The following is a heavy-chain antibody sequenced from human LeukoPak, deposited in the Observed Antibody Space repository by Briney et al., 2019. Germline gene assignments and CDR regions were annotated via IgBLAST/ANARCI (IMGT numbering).Heavy chain of an antibody. D-gene: IGHD1-7*01. CDR1: GESFSGYY. CDR2: INHSGYT. J-gene: IGHJ4*02. V-gene: IGHV4-34*01. Sequence: SSETLSLTCAVYGESFSGYYWSWIRQPPGKGLEWIVEINHSGYTNYNPSLKSRVTILVDTSKKHFSLNLSSVTAADTAVYYCARLYKWNYGFDYWGQGTLVTVSS. CDR3: ARLYKWNYGFDY.